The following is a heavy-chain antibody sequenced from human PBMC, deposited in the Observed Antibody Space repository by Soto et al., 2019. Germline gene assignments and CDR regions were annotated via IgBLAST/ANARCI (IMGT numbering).Heavy chain of an antibody. Sequence: QVQLVQSGAEVKKPGASVKVSCKASGYTFTDYAMHWVRQAPGQRLEWMGWINTGNGNTKFSLKFQGRVTITRDTSATTAYMELTSLRSEDTAVYYCANGSRMWTPDYWGQGTLVTVSS. CDR3: ANGSRMWTPDY. CDR1: GYTFTDYA. J-gene: IGHJ4*02. D-gene: IGHD2-21*01. CDR2: INTGNGNT. V-gene: IGHV1-3*04.